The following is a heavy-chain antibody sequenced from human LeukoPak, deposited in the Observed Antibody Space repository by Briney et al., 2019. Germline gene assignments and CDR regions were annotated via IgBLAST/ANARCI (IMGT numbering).Heavy chain of an antibody. J-gene: IGHJ4*02. CDR3: AKAPVTSCRGVYCYPFDY. V-gene: IGHV1-69*06. D-gene: IGHD2-21*01. CDR2: IIPIFGTA. CDR1: GGTFSSYA. Sequence: ASVKVSCKASGGTFSSYAISWVRQAPGQGLEWMGGIIPIFGTANYAQKFQGRVTITADKSTSTAYMELSSLRSEDAAVYYCAKAPVTSCRGVYCYPFDYWGQGTLVTVSS.